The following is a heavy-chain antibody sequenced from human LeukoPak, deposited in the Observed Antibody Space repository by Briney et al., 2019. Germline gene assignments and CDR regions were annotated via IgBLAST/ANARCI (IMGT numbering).Heavy chain of an antibody. V-gene: IGHV4-59*08. Sequence: PSETLSLTCTVSGGSISNYYWSWIRQPPGKGLEWIGYIYYSGSTYYNPSLKSRVTISVDASKNQFSLKLSSVTAADTAVYYCARRGAVAGGGRIYGMDVWGQGTTVTVSS. CDR2: IYYSGST. CDR3: ARRGAVAGGGRIYGMDV. CDR1: GGSISNYY. D-gene: IGHD6-19*01. J-gene: IGHJ6*02.